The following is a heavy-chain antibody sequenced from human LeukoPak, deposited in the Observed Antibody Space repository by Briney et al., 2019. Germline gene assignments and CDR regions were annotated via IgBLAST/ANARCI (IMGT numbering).Heavy chain of an antibody. CDR1: GFTFSSYS. V-gene: IGHV3-21*01. Sequence: GESLRLSCAASGFTFSSYSMNWVRQTPGRGLEWVSSISSSSSYIYYADSVKGRFTISRDNAKNSLYLQMNSLRAEDTAVYYCARETLEGYDAFDIWGQGTMVTVSS. CDR3: ARETLEGYDAFDI. CDR2: ISSSSSYI. J-gene: IGHJ3*02. D-gene: IGHD3-3*01.